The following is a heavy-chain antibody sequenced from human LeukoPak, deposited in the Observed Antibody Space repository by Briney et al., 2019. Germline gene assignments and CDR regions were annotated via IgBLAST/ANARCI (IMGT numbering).Heavy chain of an antibody. V-gene: IGHV1-24*01. CDR3: ATKGATVTAHSYYYYGMDV. CDR2: FDPEDGET. CDR1: GYTLTELS. J-gene: IGHJ6*02. Sequence: ASVKVSCKVSGYTLTELSMHWVRQAPGKGLEWMGGFDPEDGETIYAQKFQGRVTMTEDTSTDTAYMELSSLRSEDAAVYYCATKGATVTAHSYYYYGMDVWGQGTTVTVSS. D-gene: IGHD4-17*01.